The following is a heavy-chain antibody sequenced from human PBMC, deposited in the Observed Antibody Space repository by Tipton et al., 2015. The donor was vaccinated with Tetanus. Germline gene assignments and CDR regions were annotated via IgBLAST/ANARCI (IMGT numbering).Heavy chain of an antibody. CDR3: ARGLPREPFYLDY. V-gene: IGHV4-31*03. Sequence: LRLSCSVSGASISNGGYFWNWIRHRPGKGLEWIGYIYYSGSTFYNPSLKSRVTISVDTAKTHFSLNLTSVTAADTAVYFCARGLPREPFYLDYWGQGTQLTVAT. D-gene: IGHD1-26*01. J-gene: IGHJ4*02. CDR1: GASISNGGYF. CDR2: IYYSGST.